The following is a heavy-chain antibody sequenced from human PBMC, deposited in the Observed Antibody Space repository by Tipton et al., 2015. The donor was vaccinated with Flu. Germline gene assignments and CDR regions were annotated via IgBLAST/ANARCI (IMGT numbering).Heavy chain of an antibody. Sequence: TLSLTCTVSGGSISSYYWSWIRQPAGMGLEWIGRIYSSGSTNYNPSLKGRVTMSVDTSKNQFSLKLSSVTAADTAVYYCARGSGSGTYVIFDFWGQGTLVTVSS. V-gene: IGHV4-4*07. J-gene: IGHJ4*02. D-gene: IGHD3-10*01. CDR1: GGSISSYY. CDR2: IYSSGST. CDR3: ARGSGSGTYVIFDF.